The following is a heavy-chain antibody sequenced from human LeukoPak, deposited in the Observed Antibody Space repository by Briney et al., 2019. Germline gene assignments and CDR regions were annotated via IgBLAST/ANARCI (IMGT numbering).Heavy chain of an antibody. Sequence: ASVKVSCKASGYTFTCYYMHWVRQAPGQGLEWMGWINPNSGGTNYAQKFQGRVTMTRDTSISTAYMELSRLRSDDTAVYYCARGDEYSYGYYKLFFDYWGQGTLVTVSS. CDR3: ARGDEYSYGYYKLFFDY. CDR2: INPNSGGT. V-gene: IGHV1-2*02. D-gene: IGHD5-18*01. CDR1: GYTFTCYY. J-gene: IGHJ4*02.